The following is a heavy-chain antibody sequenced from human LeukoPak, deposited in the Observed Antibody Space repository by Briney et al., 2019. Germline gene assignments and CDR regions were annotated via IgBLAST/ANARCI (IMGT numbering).Heavy chain of an antibody. CDR3: ARARITIFGVVISHNWFDP. D-gene: IGHD3-3*01. CDR1: GGTFSSYA. J-gene: IGHJ5*02. V-gene: IGHV1-69*06. Sequence: SVKVSCKASGGTFSSYAISWVRQAPGQGLEWMGRIIPIFGTANYAQKFQGRVTITADKSTSTASMELSSLRSEDTALYYCARARITIFGVVISHNWFDPWGQGTLVTVSS. CDR2: IIPIFGTA.